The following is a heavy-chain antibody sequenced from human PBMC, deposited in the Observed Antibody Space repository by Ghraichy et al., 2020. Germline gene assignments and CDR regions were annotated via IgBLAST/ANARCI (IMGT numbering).Heavy chain of an antibody. J-gene: IGHJ4*02. CDR3: ARGRGHYDTGEYYPVFGY. CDR1: GGSFTGYD. D-gene: IGHD3-22*01. Sequence: SETLSLTCAVHGGSFTGYDWSWIRQPPGKGLEWIGQIDERGNTKYNPSLKSRVIMSVHTSEKKFSLNLTSVTAADTAVYYCARGRGHYDTGEYYPVFGYWGQGTLVAVSS. V-gene: IGHV4-34*01. CDR2: IDERGNT.